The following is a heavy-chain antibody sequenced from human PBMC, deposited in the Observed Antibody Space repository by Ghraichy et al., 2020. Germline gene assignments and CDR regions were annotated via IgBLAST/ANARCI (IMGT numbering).Heavy chain of an antibody. V-gene: IGHV1-24*01. CDR3: ATRGGLIVATIAYEYYFDY. Sequence: ASVKVSCKVSGYTLTELSMHWVRQAPGKGLEWMGGFDPEDGETIYAQKFQGRVTMTEDTSTDTAYMELSSLRSEDTAVYYCATRGGLIVATIAYEYYFDYWGQGTLVTVSS. D-gene: IGHD5-12*01. CDR2: FDPEDGET. J-gene: IGHJ4*02. CDR1: GYTLTELS.